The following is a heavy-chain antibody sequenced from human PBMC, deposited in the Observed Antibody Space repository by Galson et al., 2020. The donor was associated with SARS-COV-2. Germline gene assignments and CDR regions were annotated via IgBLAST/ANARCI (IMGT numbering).Heavy chain of an antibody. CDR3: ARGSYGPDYGMDV. J-gene: IGHJ6*02. CDR2: IWYDGSNK. D-gene: IGHD3-10*01. V-gene: IGHV3-33*01. Sequence: QLGESLKISCAASGFIFRNYGMHWVRQTPGKGLEWVAVIWYDGSNKYYVESVKGRFTISRDNSKNTLYLQMNSLRAEDTAVYHCARGSYGPDYGMDVWGQGTTVTVSS. CDR1: GFIFRNYG.